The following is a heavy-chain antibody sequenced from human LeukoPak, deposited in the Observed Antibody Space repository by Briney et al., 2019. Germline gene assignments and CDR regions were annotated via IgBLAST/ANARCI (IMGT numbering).Heavy chain of an antibody. V-gene: IGHV3-74*01. Sequence: TGGSLRLSCAASGLTFSTYWMHWVRQAPGKGLVWVSRISSGGSDITYADSVKGRFTISRDNAKDTLYLQMDNLSAEDTAVYYCARGGLTVTTPIDYWGQGTLVTVSS. J-gene: IGHJ4*02. CDR3: ARGGLTVTTPIDY. CDR1: GLTFSTYW. D-gene: IGHD4-11*01. CDR2: ISSGGSDI.